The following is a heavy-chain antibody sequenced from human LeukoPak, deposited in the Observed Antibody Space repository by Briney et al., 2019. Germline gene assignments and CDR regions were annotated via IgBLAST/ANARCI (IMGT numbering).Heavy chain of an antibody. Sequence: GGSLRLSCAASGFTFSSFGMHWVRQAPGKGLEWVALIWYDGSNKYYADSVKGRFTISRDNSKNTLYLQMNSLRAEDTAVYYCAREGGLEGSLDYRGQGTLVTVSS. CDR3: AREGGLEGSLDY. V-gene: IGHV3-33*01. D-gene: IGHD1-26*01. CDR2: IWYDGSNK. CDR1: GFTFSSFG. J-gene: IGHJ4*02.